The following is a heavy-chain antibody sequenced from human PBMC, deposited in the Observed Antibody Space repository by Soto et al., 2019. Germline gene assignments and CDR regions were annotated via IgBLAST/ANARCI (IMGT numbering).Heavy chain of an antibody. CDR2: IYYSGST. D-gene: IGHD2-2*01. CDR1: GGSISSGDYS. V-gene: IGHV4-30-4*01. J-gene: IGHJ5*02. CDR3: ARDSSTSPNWLDL. Sequence: SETLSLTCTVSGGSISSGDYSWSWIRHPPGKGLEWIGYIYYSGSTYYNPSLKSRVTISVDTSKNQFSLKLSSVTAADTAVYYCARDSSTSPNWLDLWGQGTLVTVSS.